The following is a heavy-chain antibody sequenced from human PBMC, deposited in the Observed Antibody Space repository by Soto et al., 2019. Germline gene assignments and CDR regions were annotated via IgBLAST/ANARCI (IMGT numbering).Heavy chain of an antibody. J-gene: IGHJ4*02. V-gene: IGHV1-69*13. CDR3: ASGYQLLNGVDY. D-gene: IGHD2-2*01. CDR2: IIPIFGTA. CDR1: GGTFSSYA. Sequence: ASVKVSCKASGGTFSSYAISWVRQAPGQGLEWMGGIIPIFGTANYAQKFQGRVTITADESTSTAYMELSSLRSEDTAVYYCASGYQLLNGVDYWGQGTLVTVSS.